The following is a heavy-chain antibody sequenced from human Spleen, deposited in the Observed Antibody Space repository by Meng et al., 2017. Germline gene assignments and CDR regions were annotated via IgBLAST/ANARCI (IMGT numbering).Heavy chain of an antibody. CDR3: ARVSGGAREIGEYFQH. D-gene: IGHD2-15*01. V-gene: IGHV3-15*01. CDR2: IKSKTDGGTT. J-gene: IGHJ1*01. Sequence: GGSLRLSCAASGFTFSNAWMSWVRQAPGKGLEWVGRIKSKTDGGTTDYAAPVKGRFTISRDNSKYTLSLQMNSLRAEDTGVYYCARVSGGAREIGEYFQHWGQGTLVTVSS. CDR1: GFTFSNAW.